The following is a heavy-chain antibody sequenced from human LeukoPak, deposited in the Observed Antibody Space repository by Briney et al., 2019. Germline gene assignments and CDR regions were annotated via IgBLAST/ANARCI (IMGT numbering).Heavy chain of an antibody. CDR1: GGSISSGGYS. J-gene: IGHJ4*02. V-gene: IGHV4-31*03. Sequence: PSETLSLTCTVSGGSISSGGYSWSWIRQHPGKGLEWIGYIYYSGSTYYNPSLKSRVTISVDTSKNQFFLKLSSVTAADTAVYYCARRYCSSTSCYRKDGYFDYWGQGTLVTVSS. CDR3: ARRYCSSTSCYRKDGYFDY. D-gene: IGHD2-2*02. CDR2: IYYSGST.